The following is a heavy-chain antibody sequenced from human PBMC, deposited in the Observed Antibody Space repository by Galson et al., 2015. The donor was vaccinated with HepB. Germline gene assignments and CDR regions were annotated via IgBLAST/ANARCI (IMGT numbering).Heavy chain of an antibody. CDR3: VRGVKHSSSSWGGFDP. CDR1: GFIFSTYT. J-gene: IGHJ5*02. Sequence: SLRLSCAASGFIFSTYTMSWVRQAPGKGLEWVSSISSGSSYIYYADSVKGRFTISRDNAKNSLYLQMNSLRAEDTAVYYCVRGVKHSSSSWGGFDPWGQGTLVTVSS. D-gene: IGHD6-6*01. CDR2: ISSGSSYI. V-gene: IGHV3-21*01.